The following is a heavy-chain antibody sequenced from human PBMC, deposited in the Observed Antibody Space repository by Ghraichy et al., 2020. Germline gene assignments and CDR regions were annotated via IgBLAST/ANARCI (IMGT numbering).Heavy chain of an antibody. CDR3: VKVMQKVVGFYHILDV. D-gene: IGHD2-15*01. Sequence: GGSLRLTCAASGFTFSSYAMTWVRQAPGKGLEWVSAISGSGGSTHYADSVKGRFTISRDNSKNTVYLQMNSLRAEDTALFYCVKVMQKVVGFYHILDVWGQGTTVTVSS. J-gene: IGHJ6*02. CDR1: GFTFSSYA. CDR2: ISGSGGST. V-gene: IGHV3-23*01.